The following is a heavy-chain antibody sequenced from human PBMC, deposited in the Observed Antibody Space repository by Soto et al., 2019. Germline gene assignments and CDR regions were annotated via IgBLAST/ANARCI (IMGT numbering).Heavy chain of an antibody. D-gene: IGHD3-22*01. CDR3: ARHPPPGYYYDNSGYYGYFQH. CDR2: ISGTGGGT. Sequence: GGSLRLSCAASGFTFWTYAMSWVRQAPGKGLEWVSVISGTGGGTSYADSVKGRFTISRDNSKNTLYLQMNSLGVEDTAVYYCARHPPPGYYYDNSGYYGYFQHWGQGTPVTVSS. CDR1: GFTFWTYA. V-gene: IGHV3-23*01. J-gene: IGHJ1*01.